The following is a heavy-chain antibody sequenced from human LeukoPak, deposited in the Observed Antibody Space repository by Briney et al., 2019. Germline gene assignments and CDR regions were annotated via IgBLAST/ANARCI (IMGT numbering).Heavy chain of an antibody. CDR3: PGESYDILPGYWTFGEY. D-gene: IGHD3-9*01. CDR2: VYYTGST. J-gene: IGHJ4*02. Sequence: SETLSLTCTVSGGSISSSTYYWGWIRQPPGEGLEWIGSVYYTGSTYYNPSLKSRITILLDTSKNQISLKLSSVTAADTAVYYCPGESYDILPGYWTFGEYWGQGTLVMVSS. CDR1: GGSISSSTYY. V-gene: IGHV4-39*01.